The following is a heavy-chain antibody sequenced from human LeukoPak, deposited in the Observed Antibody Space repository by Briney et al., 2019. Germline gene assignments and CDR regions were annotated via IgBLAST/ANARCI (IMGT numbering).Heavy chain of an antibody. Sequence: ASVKVSCKASGYTFTSYGISWVRQAPGQGLEWMGWISAYNGNTNYAQKLQGRVTMTTDTSTSTAYMELRSLRSDDTAVYYCARDLVPAAMGGDYYYGMDVWGQGTTVTVSS. J-gene: IGHJ6*02. D-gene: IGHD2-2*01. V-gene: IGHV1-18*01. CDR3: ARDLVPAAMGGDYYYGMDV. CDR2: ISAYNGNT. CDR1: GYTFTSYG.